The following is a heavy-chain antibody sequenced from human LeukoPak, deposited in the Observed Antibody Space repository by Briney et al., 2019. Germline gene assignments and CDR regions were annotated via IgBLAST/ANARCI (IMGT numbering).Heavy chain of an antibody. D-gene: IGHD6-19*01. CDR1: GFTVSSNY. CDR3: ARSNWGKVAGTYFDY. CDR2: IYSGGST. Sequence: GGSLRLSCAASGFTVSSNYMSWVRQAPGKGLEWVSVIYSGGSTYYADSVKGRFTISRDNSKNTLYLQMNSLRAEDTTVYYCARSNWGKVAGTYFDYWGQGTLVTVSS. V-gene: IGHV3-53*01. J-gene: IGHJ4*02.